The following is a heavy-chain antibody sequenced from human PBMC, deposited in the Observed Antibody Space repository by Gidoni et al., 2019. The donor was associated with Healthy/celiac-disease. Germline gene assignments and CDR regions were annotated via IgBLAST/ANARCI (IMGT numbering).Heavy chain of an antibody. CDR3: ARDLRGYCSSTSCYERWFDP. CDR1: GFTFSSYR. D-gene: IGHD2-2*01. CDR2: ISSSSSTI. J-gene: IGHJ5*02. Sequence: EVQLVESGGGLVQPGGSLRLSCAASGFTFSSYRMNWVRQAPGKGLEWVSYISSSSSTIYYADSVKGRFTISRDNAKNSLYLQMNSLRDEDTAVYYCARDLRGYCSSTSCYERWFDPWGQGTLVTVSS. V-gene: IGHV3-48*02.